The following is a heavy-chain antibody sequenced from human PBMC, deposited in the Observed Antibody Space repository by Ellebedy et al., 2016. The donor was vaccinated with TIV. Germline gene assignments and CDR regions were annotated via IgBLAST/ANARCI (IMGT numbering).Heavy chain of an antibody. CDR3: AKDNVWGSYRSY. Sequence: GGSLRLXCAASGFIFSTYAMSWVRQAPGRGLEWVSTMSGSGGTTYYADSVKGRFTISRDNSKNTLYLQMNSLRAEDTAVYYCAKDNVWGSYRSYWGQGTLVTVSS. D-gene: IGHD3-16*02. CDR2: MSGSGGTT. CDR1: GFIFSTYA. J-gene: IGHJ4*02. V-gene: IGHV3-23*01.